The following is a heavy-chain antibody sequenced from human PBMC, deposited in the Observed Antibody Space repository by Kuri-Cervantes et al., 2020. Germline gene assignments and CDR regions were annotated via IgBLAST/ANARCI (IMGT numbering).Heavy chain of an antibody. Sequence: GSLRLSCAASGFTFSSYAMSWVRQAPGKGLEWVSAISGSGGSTYYADSVKGRFTISRDNSKKTLYLQMNSLRAEDTAIYYCAKGGGEIAAAGLFDYWGQGTLVTVSS. CDR1: GFTFSSYA. D-gene: IGHD6-13*01. CDR2: ISGSGGST. CDR3: AKGGGEIAAAGLFDY. J-gene: IGHJ4*02. V-gene: IGHV3-23*01.